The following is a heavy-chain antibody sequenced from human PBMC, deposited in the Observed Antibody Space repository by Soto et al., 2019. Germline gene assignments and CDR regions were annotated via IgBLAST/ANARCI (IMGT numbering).Heavy chain of an antibody. CDR1: GYTFTSYG. CDR3: AREDGHYPPVHS. Sequence: QVQLVQSGAEVQKPGASVKVSCKASGYTFTSYGISWVRQAPGQGLEWMGWISAYNGNTNYAQKLQGRVTMTTDTYTRTADMELRSLRNDDKAEYYSAREDGHYPPVHSWGEGTLV. V-gene: IGHV1-18*04. D-gene: IGHD3-22*01. CDR2: ISAYNGNT. J-gene: IGHJ4*02.